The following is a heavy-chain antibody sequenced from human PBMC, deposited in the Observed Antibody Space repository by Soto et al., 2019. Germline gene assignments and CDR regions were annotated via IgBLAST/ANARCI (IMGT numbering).Heavy chain of an antibody. CDR2: IYHSGST. CDR1: GGSVSSSNW. Sequence: TSETLSLTCAFSGGSVSSSNWLSSVRQPPGKGLEWIGEIYHSGSTNCNPSLKSRVTISVDKSKNQFSLKLSSVTAADTAVYYCARSPYDFWSGIDYYYYGMDVWGQGTTVTVSS. D-gene: IGHD3-3*01. CDR3: ARSPYDFWSGIDYYYYGMDV. V-gene: IGHV4-4*02. J-gene: IGHJ6*02.